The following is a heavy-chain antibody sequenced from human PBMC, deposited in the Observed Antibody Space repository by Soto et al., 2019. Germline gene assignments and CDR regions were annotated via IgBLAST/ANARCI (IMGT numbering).Heavy chain of an antibody. D-gene: IGHD5-12*01. V-gene: IGHV3-23*01. CDR1: GFTFSSYA. CDR2: ISGSGGST. Sequence: GGSLRLSCAASGFTFSSYAMSWVRQAPGKGLEWVSAISGSGGSTYYADSVKGRFTISRDNSKNTLYLQMNSLRAEDTAVYYCAKDHSPLLHRGYSGYDGWSEPGYAFDIWGQGTMVTVSS. J-gene: IGHJ3*02. CDR3: AKDHSPLLHRGYSGYDGWSEPGYAFDI.